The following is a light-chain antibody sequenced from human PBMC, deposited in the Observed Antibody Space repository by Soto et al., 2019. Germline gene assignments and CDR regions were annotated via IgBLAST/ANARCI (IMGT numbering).Light chain of an antibody. CDR1: QSLGTF. CDR2: AAS. V-gene: IGKV1-39*01. Sequence: DIQMTQSPSSLSASVGDRVTITCRTSQSLGTFLNWYQQKPGKAPKLLIYAASSLQSGVPSRFSGSGSGTDFTLTISSLQPEDFATYYCQQSCSAPRTFGQGTRWIS. J-gene: IGKJ1*01. CDR3: QQSCSAPRT.